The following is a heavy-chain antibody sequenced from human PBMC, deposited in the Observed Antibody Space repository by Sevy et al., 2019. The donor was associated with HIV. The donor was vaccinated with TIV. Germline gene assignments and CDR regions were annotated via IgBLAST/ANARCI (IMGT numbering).Heavy chain of an antibody. J-gene: IGHJ4*02. CDR3: AREGCTKPHDY. V-gene: IGHV3-23*01. D-gene: IGHD2-8*01. Sequence: GGSLRLSCEASGFTFSKYSMSWVRQAPGKGLEWVSTFSFGCGRINYADSVKGRFTISRDDSKNTLYLQMNSLRPEDTAVYYCAREGCTKPHDYWGQGTLVTVSS. CDR2: FSFGCGRI. CDR1: GFTFSKYS.